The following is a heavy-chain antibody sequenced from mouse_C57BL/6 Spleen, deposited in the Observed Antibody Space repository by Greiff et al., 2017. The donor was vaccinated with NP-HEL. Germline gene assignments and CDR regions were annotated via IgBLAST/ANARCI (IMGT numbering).Heavy chain of an antibody. J-gene: IGHJ2*01. D-gene: IGHD2-4*01. CDR1: GYSITSGYY. V-gene: IGHV3-6*01. CDR2: ISYAGSN. CDR3: AREGYYDYSFDY. Sequence: EVKLQESGPGLVQPSQSLSLTCSVTGYSITSGYYWNWLRQFPGNKLEWMGYISYAGSNNYNPSLKNRISITRDTSKNQFFLKLNSVTTEDTATYYCAREGYYDYSFDYWGQGTTLTVSS.